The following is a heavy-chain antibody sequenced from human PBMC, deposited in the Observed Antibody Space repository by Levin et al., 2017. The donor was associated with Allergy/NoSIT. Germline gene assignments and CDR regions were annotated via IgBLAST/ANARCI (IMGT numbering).Heavy chain of an antibody. CDR3: AREGPRQQLALDY. J-gene: IGHJ4*02. CDR1: GGSITSGGYY. CDR2: IYHSGNT. Sequence: SQTLSLTCIVSGGSITSGGYYWSWIRQHPGKGLEWIGYIYHSGNTYYNPSLRSRVTISVDTSKNQFSLKLNSVTAADTAVYYCAREGPRQQLALDYWGQGTLVTVSS. V-gene: IGHV4-31*03. D-gene: IGHD6-13*01.